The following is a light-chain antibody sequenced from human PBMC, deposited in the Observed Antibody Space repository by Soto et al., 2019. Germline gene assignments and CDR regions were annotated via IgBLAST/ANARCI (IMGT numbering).Light chain of an antibody. CDR2: DAS. J-gene: IGKJ4*01. CDR3: QQHCDWPLT. CDR1: QSVSSN. Sequence: EIVLIQSPATLSLSPGERATLSCRASQSVSSNLAWYQQNPGQAPRLLIFDASKRATGIPVRFSGSGSGTDFSLTISSLEPEDFTAYYCQQHCDWPLTFGGGTRVEIK. V-gene: IGKV3-11*01.